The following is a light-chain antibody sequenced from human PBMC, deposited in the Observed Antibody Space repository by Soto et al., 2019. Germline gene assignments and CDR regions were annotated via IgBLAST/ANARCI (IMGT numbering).Light chain of an antibody. CDR3: QQYYTTRWT. CDR2: GAS. CDR1: QSISSSF. Sequence: IVLTQSPGTLSLSPGERATLSCRASQSISSSFLAWYQQRPGQAPRLLIYGASNRATGIPDRFSGSGSGTDFTLTISSLQAEDVAVYYCQQYYTTRWTFGQGTKVDIK. J-gene: IGKJ1*01. V-gene: IGKV3-20*01.